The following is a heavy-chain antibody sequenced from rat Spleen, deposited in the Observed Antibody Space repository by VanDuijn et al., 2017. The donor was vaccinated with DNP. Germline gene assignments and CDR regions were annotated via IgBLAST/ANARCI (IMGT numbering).Heavy chain of an antibody. Sequence: EVQLVESGGGFVQPGRSMKLSCAASGFTFSHSDMAWVRQSPTEGLEWVASIRSGGGTIFYRDSVKGRFPISRENAKSTLYLQMDSLRSEDTATYYCATGGTDYYSFAYWGQGTLVTVSS. CDR1: GFTFSHSD. CDR2: IRSGGGTI. V-gene: IGHV5-25*01. D-gene: IGHD1-6*01. J-gene: IGHJ3*01. CDR3: ATGGTDYYSFAY.